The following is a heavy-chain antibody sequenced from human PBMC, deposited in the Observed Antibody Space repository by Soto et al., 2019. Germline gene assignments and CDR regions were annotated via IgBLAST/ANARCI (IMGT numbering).Heavy chain of an antibody. D-gene: IGHD6-19*01. CDR1: GGTFSSYA. CDR2: IIPIFGTA. V-gene: IGHV1-69*13. CDR3: ARGVAVAGAPFDY. J-gene: IGHJ4*02. Sequence: SVKVSCKASGGTFSSYAISWVRQAPGQGLEWMGGIIPIFGTANYAQKFQGRVTITADESTSTAYMELSSLRSGDTAVYYCARGVAVAGAPFDYWGQGTLVTVSS.